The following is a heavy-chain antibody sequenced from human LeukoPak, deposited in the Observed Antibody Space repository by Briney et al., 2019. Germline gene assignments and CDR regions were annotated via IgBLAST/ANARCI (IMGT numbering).Heavy chain of an antibody. J-gene: IGHJ4*02. CDR1: GGSISSYY. CDR2: IYTSGST. CDR3: ARLQYGDYAGYFDY. V-gene: IGHV4-4*07. D-gene: IGHD4-17*01. Sequence: KASETLSLTCTVSGGSISSYYWSWIRQPAGKGLEWIGRIYTSGSTNYNPSLKSRVTISVDTSKNQFSLKLSSVTAADTAVYYCARLQYGDYAGYFDYWGQGTLVTVSS.